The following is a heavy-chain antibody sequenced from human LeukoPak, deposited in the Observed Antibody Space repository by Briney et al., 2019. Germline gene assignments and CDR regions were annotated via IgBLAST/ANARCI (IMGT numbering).Heavy chain of an antibody. CDR3: ARDQRAVAGIPRYYYYYYMDV. V-gene: IGHV3-48*01. CDR2: ISSSSSTI. D-gene: IGHD6-19*01. Sequence: GESLKISCAASGFTFSSYSMNWVRQAPGKGLEWVSYISSSSSTIYYADSVKGRLTISRDNAKNSLYLQMNSLRAEDTAVYYCARDQRAVAGIPRYYYYYYMDVWGKGTTVAVSS. J-gene: IGHJ6*03. CDR1: GFTFSSYS.